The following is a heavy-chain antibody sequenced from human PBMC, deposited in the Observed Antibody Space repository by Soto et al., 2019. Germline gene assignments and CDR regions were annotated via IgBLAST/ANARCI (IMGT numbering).Heavy chain of an antibody. CDR3: LSKVQSGPWRA. J-gene: IGHJ5*02. D-gene: IGHD6-25*01. Sequence: GGSLRLSCSASGFTLSNDLVHWVRQSPGKGLVWVSRISADGSYTAYADSVKGRFSISRDNARNTVYLQMSSLRVDDTAVYYCLSKVQSGPWRAWGQGTLVTVSS. CDR1: GFTLSNDL. V-gene: IGHV3-74*01. CDR2: ISADGSYT.